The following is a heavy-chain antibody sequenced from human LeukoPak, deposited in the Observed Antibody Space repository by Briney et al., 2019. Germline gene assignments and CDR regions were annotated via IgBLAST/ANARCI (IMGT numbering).Heavy chain of an antibody. J-gene: IGHJ4*02. CDR2: ISGSGSNS. Sequence: PGGSLRLSCAASGFTFSSYAMSWVRQAPGKGLEWVSSISGSGSNSYYADSVKGRFTISRDSSKNTLYLQMNSLRAEDTAVYYCAKEKYYYDSSGSKFIDYWGQGTLVTVSS. CDR3: AKEKYYYDSSGSKFIDY. D-gene: IGHD3-22*01. CDR1: GFTFSSYA. V-gene: IGHV3-23*01.